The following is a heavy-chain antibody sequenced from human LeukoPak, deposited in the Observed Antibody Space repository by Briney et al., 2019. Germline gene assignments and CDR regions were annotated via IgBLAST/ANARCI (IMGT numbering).Heavy chain of an antibody. CDR1: GGSISSYY. CDR2: IYYSGST. CDR3: ARLGSQVTIDY. V-gene: IGHV4-59*01. Sequence: SETLSLTCTVSGGSISSYYWSWVRQPPGKGLEWIGYIYYSGSTNYNPSLKSRVTISVDTSKNQFSLKLSSATAADTAVYYCARLGSQVTIDYWGQGTLVTVSS. D-gene: IGHD1-26*01. J-gene: IGHJ4*02.